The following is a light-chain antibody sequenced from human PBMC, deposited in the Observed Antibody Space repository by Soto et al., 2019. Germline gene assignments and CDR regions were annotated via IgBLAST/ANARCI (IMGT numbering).Light chain of an antibody. CDR3: TSFSSAISLYV. V-gene: IGLV2-14*01. CDR2: QVI. CDR1: TRDIAGYNY. J-gene: IGLJ1*01. Sequence: QSALTQPASVSGSLGQSITISCTGTTRDIAGYNYISWYQQLPGNAPKLMIYQVILPPSGISNRFSGSKSGNTASLTISGLQAEDEADYYCTSFSSAISLYVFGTGTKLTVL.